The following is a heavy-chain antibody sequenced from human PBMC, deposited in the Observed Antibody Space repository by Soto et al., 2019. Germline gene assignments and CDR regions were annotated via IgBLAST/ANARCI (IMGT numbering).Heavy chain of an antibody. CDR3: AKEGIAAAGTRIYFDY. J-gene: IGHJ4*02. CDR2: ISGSGGST. D-gene: IGHD6-13*01. CDR1: GFTFSSYA. Sequence: PGGSLRLSCAASGFTFSSYAMSWVRQAPGKGLEWVSAISGSGGSTYYADSVKGRFTISRDNSKNTLYLQMNSLRAEDTAVYYCAKEGIAAAGTRIYFDYWGQGTLVTVSS. V-gene: IGHV3-23*01.